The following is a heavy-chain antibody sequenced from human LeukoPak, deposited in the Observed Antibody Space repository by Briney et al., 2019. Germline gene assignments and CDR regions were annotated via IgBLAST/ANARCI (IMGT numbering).Heavy chain of an antibody. J-gene: IGHJ1*01. CDR3: ARDPIYTFDGPEYFQH. D-gene: IGHD2-2*02. Sequence: GGSLRRSCAASGVPFSSYSMNWVRQAPGKGLEWVSSISSSGDYISYADSVTGRFTISRDNAKKSLYLQMNILRAEDTAVYYCARDPIYTFDGPEYFQHWGQGTLVTVSS. CDR1: GVPFSSYS. CDR2: ISSSGDYI. V-gene: IGHV3-21*01.